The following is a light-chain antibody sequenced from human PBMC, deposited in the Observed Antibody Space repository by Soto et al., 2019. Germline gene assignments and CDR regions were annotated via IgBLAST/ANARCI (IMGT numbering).Light chain of an antibody. V-gene: IGKV1-6*01. J-gene: IGKJ1*01. CDR3: LQDYNYPRT. CDR2: AAS. Sequence: GDRVTITFRASQGIRSDLGWFQQKPGKAPKLLIYAASSLQSGVPSRFSGSGSGTDFTLTISSLQPEDFATYYCLQDYNYPRTFGQGTKVDIK. CDR1: QGIRSD.